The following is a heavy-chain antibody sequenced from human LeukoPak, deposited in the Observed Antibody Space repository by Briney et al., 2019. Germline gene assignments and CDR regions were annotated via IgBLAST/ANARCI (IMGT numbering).Heavy chain of an antibody. Sequence: SVKVSCKASGGTFSSYAISWVRQAPGQGLEWMGGIIPIFGTANYAQKFQGRVTITADESTSTAYMELSSLRSEDTAVYYCARAGYRADAFDIWGQGTMVTVSS. D-gene: IGHD2-2*01. J-gene: IGHJ3*02. V-gene: IGHV1-69*13. CDR3: ARAGYRADAFDI. CDR2: IIPIFGTA. CDR1: GGTFSSYA.